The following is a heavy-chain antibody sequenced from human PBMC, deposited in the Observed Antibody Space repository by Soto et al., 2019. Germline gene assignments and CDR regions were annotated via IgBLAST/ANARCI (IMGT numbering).Heavy chain of an antibody. CDR1: GFTFSDYY. D-gene: IGHD2-15*01. J-gene: IGHJ4*02. V-gene: IGHV3-11*01. CDR3: ARDPLDIVVVVAATPVSDY. Sequence: QVQLVESGGGLVKPGGSLRLSCAASGFTFSDYYMSWIRQAPGKGLEWVSYISSSGSTIYYADSVKGRFTISRDNAKNSLYLHMNSLRAEDTAVYYCARDPLDIVVVVAATPVSDYWGQGTLVTVSS. CDR2: ISSSGSTI.